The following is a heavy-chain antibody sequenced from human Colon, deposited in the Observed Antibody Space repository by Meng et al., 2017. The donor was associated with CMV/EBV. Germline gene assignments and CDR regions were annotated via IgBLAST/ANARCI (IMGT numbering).Heavy chain of an antibody. CDR3: ARGGATPMVLRY. CDR2: INRVGRT. CDR1: GWSFSDYY. D-gene: IGHD5-18*01. J-gene: IGHJ4*02. Sequence: TCALYGWSFSDYYWSWVRQAPGKGLEWIGEINRVGRTNDNPSLKNRVSILVDTSKNQFSLILNSVTAADTAVYYCARGGATPMVLRYWGQGTLVTVSS. V-gene: IGHV4-34*01.